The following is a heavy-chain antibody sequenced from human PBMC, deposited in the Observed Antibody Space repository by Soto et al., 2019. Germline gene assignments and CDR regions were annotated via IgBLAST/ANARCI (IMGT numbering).Heavy chain of an antibody. J-gene: IGHJ4*02. D-gene: IGHD3-3*01. CDR3: ARGGFWSGYYNYFDY. V-gene: IGHV1-3*01. CDR1: GYTFTSYA. Sequence: QVQLVQSGAEVKKPGASVKVSCKASGYTFTSYAMHWVRQAPGQRLEWMGWINAGNGNTKYSQKFQGRVTITRDTSASTAYMELRSLRSEDTAVYYCARGGFWSGYYNYFDYWGQGTLVTVSS. CDR2: INAGNGNT.